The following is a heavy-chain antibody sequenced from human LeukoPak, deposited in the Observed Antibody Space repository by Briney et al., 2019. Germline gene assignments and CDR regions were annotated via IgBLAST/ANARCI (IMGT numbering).Heavy chain of an antibody. V-gene: IGHV4-30-4*02. Sequence: PSETLSLTCTVSGGSISSGDYYWSWIRQPPGKGLEWIGYIYYSGSTYYNPSLKSRVTISVDTSKNQFSLKLSSVTAADTAVYYCARGGEIDYYDSSGSFDYWGQGTLVTVSS. J-gene: IGHJ4*02. CDR3: ARGGEIDYYDSSGSFDY. D-gene: IGHD3-22*01. CDR1: GGSISSGDYY. CDR2: IYYSGST.